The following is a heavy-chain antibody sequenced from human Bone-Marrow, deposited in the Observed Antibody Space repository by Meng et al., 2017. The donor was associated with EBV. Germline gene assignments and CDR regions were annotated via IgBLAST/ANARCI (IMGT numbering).Heavy chain of an antibody. V-gene: IGHV1-69*01. D-gene: IGHD5-18*01. Sequence: CNSYAVSGVRPAAVQGLELLRGFLRVFGSPNYATKFQGRVTIIADEYTSTHYMERSSLRSQDTAIYYCASDSGNGYSPDYWGQGTLVTVSS. CDR3: ASDSGNGYSPDY. J-gene: IGHJ4*02. CDR2: FLRVFGSP. CDR1: CNSYA.